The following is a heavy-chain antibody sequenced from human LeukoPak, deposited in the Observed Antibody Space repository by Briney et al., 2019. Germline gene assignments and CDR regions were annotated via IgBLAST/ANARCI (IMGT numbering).Heavy chain of an antibody. D-gene: IGHD2-2*02. CDR3: ARESIPIGAFDI. CDR1: GFTFSSYS. J-gene: IGHJ3*02. V-gene: IGHV3-21*01. CDR2: ISSSSSYI. Sequence: PGGSLRLPCAASGFTFSSYSMNWVRQAPGKGLEWVSSISSSSSYIYYADSVKGRFTISRDNAKNSLYLQMNSLRAEDTAVYYCARESIPIGAFDIWGQGTMVTVSS.